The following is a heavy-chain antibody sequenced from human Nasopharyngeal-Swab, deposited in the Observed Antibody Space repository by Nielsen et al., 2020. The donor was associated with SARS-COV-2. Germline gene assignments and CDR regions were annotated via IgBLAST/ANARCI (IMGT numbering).Heavy chain of an antibody. V-gene: IGHV4-39*07. CDR1: GGSISSSSYY. D-gene: IGHD2-8*02. CDR3: ARDTGGEGTVWNY. J-gene: IGHJ4*02. Sequence: SETLSLTCTVSGGSISSSSYYWGWIRQPPGKGLEWIGSIYYSGSTYYNPSLKSRVTISVDTSKNQFSLKLSSVTAADTAVYYCARDTGGEGTVWNYWGQGTLVTVSS. CDR2: IYYSGST.